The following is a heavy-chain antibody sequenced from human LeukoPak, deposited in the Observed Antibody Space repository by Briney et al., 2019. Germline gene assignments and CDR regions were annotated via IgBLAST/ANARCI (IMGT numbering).Heavy chain of an antibody. CDR1: GGSISSSYYY. Sequence: SETLSLTCTVSGGSISSSYYYWGWVRQPPGKGLEWIGSIYYSGSTYYNPSLKSRVTISVDTSKNQFSLKLTSVTAADTAVYYCARINGSGSYIAYWGQGTLVTVSS. CDR2: IYYSGST. D-gene: IGHD3-10*01. J-gene: IGHJ4*02. CDR3: ARINGSGSYIAY. V-gene: IGHV4-39*07.